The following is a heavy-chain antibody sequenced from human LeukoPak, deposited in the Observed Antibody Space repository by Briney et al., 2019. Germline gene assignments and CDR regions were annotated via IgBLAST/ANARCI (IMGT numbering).Heavy chain of an antibody. J-gene: IGHJ4*02. CDR2: ISSNGGST. D-gene: IGHD2-8*01. CDR1: GFTFSSYA. CDR3: ARKAMDALYYFDS. V-gene: IGHV3-64*01. Sequence: PGGSLRLSCAASGFTFSSYAMHWVRQAPGKGLEYVSAISSNGGSTYYANSVKGRFTISRDNSKNTLYLQMGSLRAEDMAVYYCARKAMDALYYFDSWGQGTLVTVSS.